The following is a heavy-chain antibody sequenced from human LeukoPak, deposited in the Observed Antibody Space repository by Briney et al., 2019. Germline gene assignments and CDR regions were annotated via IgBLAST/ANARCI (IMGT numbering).Heavy chain of an antibody. CDR2: IYYSGST. CDR3: ARAEGWQLDLLRYYFDY. J-gene: IGHJ4*02. Sequence: SETLSLTCTVSGGSISSSSYYWGWIRQPPGKGLEWIGSIYYSGSTYYNPSLKSRVTISVDTSKNQFSLKLSSLTAADSAVYYCARAEGWQLDLLRYYFDYWGQGTLVTVSS. CDR1: GGSISSSSYY. V-gene: IGHV4-39*01. D-gene: IGHD6-6*01.